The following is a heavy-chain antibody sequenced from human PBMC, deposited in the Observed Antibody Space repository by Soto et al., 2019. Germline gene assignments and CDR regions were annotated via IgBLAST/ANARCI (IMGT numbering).Heavy chain of an antibody. J-gene: IGHJ5*02. CDR2: INAGKGNR. CDR1: GYTFTSYA. Sequence: QVQLVPSGAEVKKPGASVKVSCKASGYTFTSYAMHWVPQAPGQRLEWRGWINAGKGNRKYSQKFQGIVTNTRDTSASTAYMELSSLRSEDTAVYYCAREDCSGGSCYAPFNNWFAPWGQGTLVTVSS. D-gene: IGHD2-15*01. V-gene: IGHV1-3*01. CDR3: AREDCSGGSCYAPFNNWFAP.